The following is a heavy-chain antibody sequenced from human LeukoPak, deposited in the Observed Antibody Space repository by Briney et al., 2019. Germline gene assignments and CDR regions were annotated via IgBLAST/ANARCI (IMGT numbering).Heavy chain of an antibody. Sequence: SETLSLTCTVSGGSISSGGYYWSWIRQHPGKGLEWIGYIYYSGSTYYNPSLKSRVTISVDTSKNQFSLKLSSVTAADTAVYYCARKNRYSGYDIFDYWGQGTLVTVSS. CDR2: IYYSGST. CDR1: GGSISSGGYY. V-gene: IGHV4-31*03. CDR3: ARKNRYSGYDIFDY. J-gene: IGHJ4*02. D-gene: IGHD5-12*01.